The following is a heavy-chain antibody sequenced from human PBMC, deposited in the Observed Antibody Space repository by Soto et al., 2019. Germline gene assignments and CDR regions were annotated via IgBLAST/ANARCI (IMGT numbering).Heavy chain of an antibody. J-gene: IGHJ5*02. Sequence: EVQLVESGGGLVQPGGSLRLSCAASGFTFSSYWMSWVRQAPGKGLEWVANIKQDGSEKYYVDSVKGRFTISRDNAKNSLYLQMNSLRAEETDVYYCARSIAARLNWFDPWGQGTLVTVSS. CDR3: ARSIAARLNWFDP. V-gene: IGHV3-7*01. CDR1: GFTFSSYW. D-gene: IGHD6-6*01. CDR2: IKQDGSEK.